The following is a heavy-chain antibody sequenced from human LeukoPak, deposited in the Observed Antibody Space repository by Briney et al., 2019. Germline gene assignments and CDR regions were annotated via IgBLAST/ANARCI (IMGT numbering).Heavy chain of an antibody. CDR2: INAGNGNT. J-gene: IGHJ5*02. D-gene: IGHD3-22*01. CDR1: GYTFTSYA. CDR3: ARVRGYYDSSGSRWFDP. V-gene: IGHV1-3*01. Sequence: GASVKVSCKASGYTFTSYAMHWVRQAPGQRLEWMGWINAGNGNTKYSQKFQGRVTITRDTSASTAYMELSSLRSEDTAVYYCARVRGYYDSSGSRWFDPWGQGTLVTVSS.